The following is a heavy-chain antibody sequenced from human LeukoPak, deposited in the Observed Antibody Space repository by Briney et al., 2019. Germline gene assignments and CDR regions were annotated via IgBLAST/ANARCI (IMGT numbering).Heavy chain of an antibody. Sequence: ASVKVSCKASGYTLIDYYIHWVRQAPGQGLEWMGWINPKSGDTQYAQKFQGRVTMTRDTSISTAYMELSRLRSDDTAVYYCARDLADGYWGQGTLVTVSS. J-gene: IGHJ4*02. V-gene: IGHV1-2*02. CDR1: GYTLIDYY. CDR2: INPKSGDT. CDR3: ARDLADGY. D-gene: IGHD5-24*01.